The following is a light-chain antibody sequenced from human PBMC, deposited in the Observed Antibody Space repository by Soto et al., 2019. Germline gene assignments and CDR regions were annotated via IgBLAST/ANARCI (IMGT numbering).Light chain of an antibody. CDR2: DAS. CDR3: QQRSNWPPYT. V-gene: IGKV3-11*01. J-gene: IGKJ2*01. CDR1: QILSSY. Sequence: EIVLTQSPATLSLSPWEVATLSCRASQILSSYLAWYQQKPGQAPRLLIYDASNRATGIPARFSGSGSGTDFTLTISSLEPEDFAVYYCQQRSNWPPYTFGQGTKLEIK.